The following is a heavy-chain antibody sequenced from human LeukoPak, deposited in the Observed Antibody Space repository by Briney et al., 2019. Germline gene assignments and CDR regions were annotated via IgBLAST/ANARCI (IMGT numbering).Heavy chain of an antibody. Sequence: ASVKVSCKASGYTXTGYYMHWVRQAPGQGLEWMGWINPNSGGTNHAQKFQGRVSMTRDTSMSTAYMELSRLRSDDTAVYYCAQSSGWDSLKYWGQGTLVTVSS. CDR2: INPNSGGT. V-gene: IGHV1-2*02. D-gene: IGHD6-19*01. CDR1: GYTXTGYY. CDR3: AQSSGWDSLKY. J-gene: IGHJ4*02.